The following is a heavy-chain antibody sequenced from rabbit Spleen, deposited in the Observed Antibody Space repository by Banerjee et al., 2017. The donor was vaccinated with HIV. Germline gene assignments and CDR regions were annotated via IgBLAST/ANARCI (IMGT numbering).Heavy chain of an antibody. CDR3: ARDLVGVICWNFYL. Sequence: QEQLVESGGGLVQPGGSLKLSCKASGFSFSDREVMCWVRQAPGKGLEWIACINAATGKPVNATWAKCRFTISRTSSTTVTLRMTSLTAADTSTYFCARDLVGVICWNFYLWGPGTLVTVS. D-gene: IGHD1-1*01. J-gene: IGHJ4*01. CDR1: GFSFSDREV. CDR2: INAATGKP. V-gene: IGHV1S45*01.